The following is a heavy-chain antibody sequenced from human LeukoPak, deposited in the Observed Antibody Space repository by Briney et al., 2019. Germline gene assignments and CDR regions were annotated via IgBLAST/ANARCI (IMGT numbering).Heavy chain of an antibody. CDR2: IYYSGST. Sequence: GSLRLSCAASGFTFSDYYMSWIRQPPGKGLEWIGYIYYSGSTNYNPSLKSRVTISVDTSKNQFSLKLSSVTAADTAVYYCARGFYDSSGYDPDFDYWGRGTLVTVSS. CDR3: ARGFYDSSGYDPDFDY. CDR1: GFTFSDYY. D-gene: IGHD3-22*01. J-gene: IGHJ4*02. V-gene: IGHV4-59*01.